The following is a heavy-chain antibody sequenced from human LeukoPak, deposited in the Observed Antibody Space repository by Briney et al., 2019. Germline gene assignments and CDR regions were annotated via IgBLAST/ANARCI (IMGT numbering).Heavy chain of an antibody. CDR3: AVNSTKHTFDI. CDR1: GGSMSPFY. V-gene: IGHV4-59*08. J-gene: IGHJ3*02. CDR2: TYYSGGT. Sequence: SETLSLTCTVSGGSMSPFYWSWIRQSPGKGLEWIGSTYYSGGTNYNPSLKSRVTISVDTSKNQFSLELSSVTAADTAVYYCAVNSTKHTFDIWGQGTMVTVSS. D-gene: IGHD1-1*01.